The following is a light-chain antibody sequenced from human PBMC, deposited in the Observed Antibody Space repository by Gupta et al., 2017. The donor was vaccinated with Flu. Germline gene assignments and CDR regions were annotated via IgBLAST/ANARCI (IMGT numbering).Light chain of an antibody. Sequence: DIQMTQSPSSLSASVGDRVTITCRASQTITSSLNWYQQKPGKAPNLLIYAASSLQGGVPSRFSGSRSGTDFTLTISSLQPEDFATYYCQQSYSVPLTFGQGTKVEIK. CDR2: AAS. V-gene: IGKV1-39*01. CDR1: QTITSS. CDR3: QQSYSVPLT. J-gene: IGKJ1*01.